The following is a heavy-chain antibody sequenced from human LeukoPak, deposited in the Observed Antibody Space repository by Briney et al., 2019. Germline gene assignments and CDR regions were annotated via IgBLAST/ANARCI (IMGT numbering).Heavy chain of an antibody. Sequence: PGGSLRLSCAASGFTFSSYAMSWVRQAPGKGLEWVSAISGSGGGTYYADSVKGRFTISRDNSKNTLYLQMNSLRAEDTAVYYCAKSHKADYDFWSGYYRPFDYWGQGTLVTVSS. CDR3: AKSHKADYDFWSGYYRPFDY. CDR2: ISGSGGGT. D-gene: IGHD3-3*01. CDR1: GFTFSSYA. J-gene: IGHJ4*02. V-gene: IGHV3-23*01.